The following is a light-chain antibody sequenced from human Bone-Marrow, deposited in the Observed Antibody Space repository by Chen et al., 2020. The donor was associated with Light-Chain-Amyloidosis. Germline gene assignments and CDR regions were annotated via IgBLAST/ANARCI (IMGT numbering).Light chain of an antibody. CDR1: QSLLNSNGYNY. CDR3: MRARRTLA. J-gene: IGKJ5*01. CDR2: LGS. V-gene: IGKV2-28*01. Sequence: DIVMTQSPLSLPVTPGEPASISCRSSQSLLNSNGYNYLDWYLQKPGQSPQLLIYLGSNRASGVPDRFSGSGSGTDFTLKISGVEAVDVGVCYCMRARRTLAFGQGSRLEIK.